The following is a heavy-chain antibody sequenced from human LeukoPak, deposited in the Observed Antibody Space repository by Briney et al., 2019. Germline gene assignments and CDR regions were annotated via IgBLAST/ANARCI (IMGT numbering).Heavy chain of an antibody. D-gene: IGHD6-6*01. Sequence: GGSLRLSCAASGFTFSSYWMSWVRQAPGKGLEWVANIKQDGSEKYCVDSVKGRFTISRDNAKNSLYLQMNSLRAEDTAVYYCARDGRYSSSSRAFDYWGQGTLVTVSS. V-gene: IGHV3-7*01. J-gene: IGHJ4*02. CDR3: ARDGRYSSSSRAFDY. CDR2: IKQDGSEK. CDR1: GFTFSSYW.